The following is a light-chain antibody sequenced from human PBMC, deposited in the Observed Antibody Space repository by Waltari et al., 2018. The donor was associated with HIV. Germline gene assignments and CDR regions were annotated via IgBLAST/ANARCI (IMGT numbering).Light chain of an antibody. CDR1: QSIKSTS. Sequence: IILMQSPATFSVSVGESATLSCGASQSIKSTSLAWYQHRPGLAPRLLIYDPSLRPPDIPERFNGSGCATHFTHTINTLEAEDSAIYYCQHYDTAPPITFGPGTRLEI. V-gene: IGKV3D-20*01. CDR3: QHYDTAPPIT. J-gene: IGKJ5*01. CDR2: DPS.